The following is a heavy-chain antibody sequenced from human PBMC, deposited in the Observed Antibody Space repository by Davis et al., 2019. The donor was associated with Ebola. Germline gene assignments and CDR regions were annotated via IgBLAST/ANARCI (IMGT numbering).Heavy chain of an antibody. Sequence: ASVKVSCKASGYIFTRYAMNWVRQAPGQGLEWMGWINTKTGNPTYAQGFTRRFVFSLDTSVDTAFLQINNLRAEDTAIYYCARGMGELALNWGQGTLVTVSS. V-gene: IGHV7-4-1*02. CDR2: INTKTGNP. CDR1: GYIFTRYA. D-gene: IGHD3-16*01. CDR3: ARGMGELALN. J-gene: IGHJ4*02.